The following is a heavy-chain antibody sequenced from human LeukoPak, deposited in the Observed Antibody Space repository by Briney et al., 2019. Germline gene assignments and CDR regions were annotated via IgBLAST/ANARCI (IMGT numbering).Heavy chain of an antibody. CDR3: AKDTYSSRAPTSFDP. D-gene: IGHD6-13*01. V-gene: IGHV3-23*01. CDR1: GFTFSSYA. CDR2: ISGSGGST. Sequence: GGSLRLSCAASGFTFSSYAMSWVRQAPGEGLEWVSAISGSGGSTYYADSVKGRFTISRDNSKNTLYLQMNSLRAEDTAVYYCAKDTYSSRAPTSFDPWGQGTLVTVSS. J-gene: IGHJ5*02.